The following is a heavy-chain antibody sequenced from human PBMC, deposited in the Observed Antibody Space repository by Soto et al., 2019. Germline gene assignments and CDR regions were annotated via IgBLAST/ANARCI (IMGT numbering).Heavy chain of an antibody. CDR3: AKVYYDFWSGSPFDY. Sequence: SLRLSCAASGFTFSSYGMHWVRQAPGKGLEWVAVISYDGSNKYYADSVKGRFTISRDNSKNTLYLQMNSLRAEDTAVYYCAKVYYDFWSGSPFDYWGQGTLVTVSS. CDR2: ISYDGSNK. J-gene: IGHJ4*02. V-gene: IGHV3-30*18. CDR1: GFTFSSYG. D-gene: IGHD3-3*01.